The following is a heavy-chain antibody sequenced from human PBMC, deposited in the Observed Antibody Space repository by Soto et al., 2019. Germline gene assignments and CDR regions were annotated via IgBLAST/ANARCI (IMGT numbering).Heavy chain of an antibody. CDR2: IYPGDSDT. Sequence: EMQLVQSGAEERKPGDSLKISCKGSGYDFNSHWIGWVRQMPGQGLEWMGIIYPGDSDTRYNPSFQGRVTISADKSSSTAYLQWSTLEASDTAIYYCARLEATRTTWFTGPYIWFDPWGEGTRVTVSS. D-gene: IGHD6-13*01. J-gene: IGHJ5*02. CDR3: ARLEATRTTWFTGPYIWFDP. V-gene: IGHV5-51*03. CDR1: GYDFNSHW.